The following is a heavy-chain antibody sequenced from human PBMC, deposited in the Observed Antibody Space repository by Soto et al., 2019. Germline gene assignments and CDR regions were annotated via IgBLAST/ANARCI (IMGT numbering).Heavy chain of an antibody. J-gene: IGHJ3*02. Sequence: SETLSLTCTVSDGSIGTYYWNWIRQSAGNRLEWIGRIYITGSPNFNPSLKSRVAMSVDKAKNQFSLELTSVTAADTAMYYCARGGRDGFDTWGQGTMVTVS. CDR1: DGSIGTYY. V-gene: IGHV4-4*07. CDR2: IYITGSP. CDR3: ARGGRDGFDT.